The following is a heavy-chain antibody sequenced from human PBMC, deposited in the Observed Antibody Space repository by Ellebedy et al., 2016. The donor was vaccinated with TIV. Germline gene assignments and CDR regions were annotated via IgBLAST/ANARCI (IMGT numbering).Heavy chain of an antibody. D-gene: IGHD1-14*01. CDR1: GGSINGFF. CDR3: ANARDRSLDQ. V-gene: IGHV4-59*12. Sequence: MPGGSLRLSCTVSGGSINGFFCSWIRQAPGRGLEWLGYVFYTGNTYYNPSLGSRVAMSVAHSKNQFSLSLTSVTAADTAVYYCANARDRSLDQWGQGTLVTVSS. J-gene: IGHJ4*02. CDR2: VFYTGNT.